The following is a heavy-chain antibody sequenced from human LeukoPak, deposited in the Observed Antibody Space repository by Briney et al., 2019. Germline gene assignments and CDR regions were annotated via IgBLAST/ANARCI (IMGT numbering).Heavy chain of an antibody. J-gene: IGHJ4*02. Sequence: SETLSLTCTVSGGSISSYYWSWIRQPPGKGLEWIGYIYYSGSTNYNPSLKSRVTIPVDTSKNQFSLKLSSVTAADTAVYYCARVSGWYAAGLDYWGQGTLVTVSS. CDR2: IYYSGST. V-gene: IGHV4-59*08. CDR3: ARVSGWYAAGLDY. D-gene: IGHD6-19*01. CDR1: GGSISSYY.